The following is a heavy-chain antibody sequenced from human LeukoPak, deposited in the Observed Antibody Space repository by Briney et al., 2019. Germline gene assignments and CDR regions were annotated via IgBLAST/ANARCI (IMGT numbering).Heavy chain of an antibody. Sequence: PSQTLSLTCAVSGGSISSGGYSWSWIRQPPGKGLEWIGYIYHSGSTYYNPSLKSRVTISVDRSKNQFSLKLSSVTAADTAVYYCARGHYYDSSGLWFDPWGQGTLVTVSS. V-gene: IGHV4-30-2*01. CDR1: GGSISSGGYS. CDR3: ARGHYYDSSGLWFDP. J-gene: IGHJ5*02. D-gene: IGHD3-22*01. CDR2: IYHSGST.